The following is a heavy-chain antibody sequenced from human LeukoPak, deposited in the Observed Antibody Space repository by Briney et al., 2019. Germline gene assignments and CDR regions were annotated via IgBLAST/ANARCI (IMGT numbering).Heavy chain of an antibody. D-gene: IGHD4-23*01. CDR1: GYTFTTYG. V-gene: IGHV1-18*01. J-gene: IGHJ3*02. CDR3: ARDAGNDAFDI. CDR2: ISVHSGNT. Sequence: ASVKVSRKASGYTFTTYGITWVRQAPGQGLEWMGRISVHSGNTNYAQKVQGRVTMTTDTSTNTAYMELRSLRSDDTAVYYCARDAGNDAFDIWGQGTMVTVSS.